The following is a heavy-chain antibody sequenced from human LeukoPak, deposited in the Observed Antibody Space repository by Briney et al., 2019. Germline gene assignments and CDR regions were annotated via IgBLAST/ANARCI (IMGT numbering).Heavy chain of an antibody. Sequence: STSYAQKFQGRVTMTRDTSTSTVYMELSSLRSEDTAVYYCARDPSPGRYYYGSGKWDWFDPWGQGTLVTVSS. CDR3: ARDPSPGRYYYGSGKWDWFDP. CDR2: ST. D-gene: IGHD3-10*01. V-gene: IGHV1-46*01. J-gene: IGHJ5*02.